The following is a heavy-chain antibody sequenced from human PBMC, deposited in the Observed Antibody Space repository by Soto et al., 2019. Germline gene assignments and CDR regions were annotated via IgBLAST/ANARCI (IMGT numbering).Heavy chain of an antibody. D-gene: IGHD3-3*01. CDR1: GFTFNDYA. J-gene: IGHJ3*02. CDR3: AKDSRLPGFGLLIHAFDM. CDR2: ISGGLDSA. Sequence: LRLSCAVSGFTFNDYAMSWVRQAPGKGLEWVSTISGGLDSAYYAASVEGRFTISGDSSNNTLYLQMNSLRVEDTATYYCAKDSRLPGFGLLIHAFDMWGHGTMVTVSS. V-gene: IGHV3-23*01.